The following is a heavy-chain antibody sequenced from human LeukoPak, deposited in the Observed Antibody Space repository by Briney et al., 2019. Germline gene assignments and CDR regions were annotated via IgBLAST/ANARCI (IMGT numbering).Heavy chain of an antibody. J-gene: IGHJ3*02. Sequence: PGGSLRLSCAASGFTFSSYEMNWVRQAPGKGLEWVAFMRSDGDYKYYADSVKGRFIISRDSSKNTLYLQMDSLRAEDAAVYYCAKDGRQRKTYFYGSGSANGFDIWGPGTMVTVSS. CDR2: MRSDGDYK. V-gene: IGHV3-30*02. CDR1: GFTFSSYE. D-gene: IGHD3-10*01. CDR3: AKDGRQRKTYFYGSGSANGFDI.